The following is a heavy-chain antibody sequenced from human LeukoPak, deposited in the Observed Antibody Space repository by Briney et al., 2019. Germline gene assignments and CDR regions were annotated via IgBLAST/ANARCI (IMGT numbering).Heavy chain of an antibody. CDR3: ACIAAAGTDY. CDR2: TYYSGST. CDR1: GGSISSYY. J-gene: IGHJ4*02. Sequence: PSETLSLTCTVSGGSISSYYWSWIRQPPGKGLEWIGYTYYSGSTNYNPSLKSRVTISVDTSKNQFSLKLSSVTAADTAVYYCACIAAAGTDYWGQGTLVTVSS. V-gene: IGHV4-59*12. D-gene: IGHD6-13*01.